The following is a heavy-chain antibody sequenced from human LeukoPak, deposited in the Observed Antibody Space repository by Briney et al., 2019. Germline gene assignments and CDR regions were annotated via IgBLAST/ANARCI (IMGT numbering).Heavy chain of an antibody. CDR3: AKAWYSSSWYYFDY. V-gene: IGHV3-23*01. D-gene: IGHD6-13*01. CDR2: ISGNGDST. J-gene: IGHJ4*02. CDR1: GFTFSNHA. Sequence: PGGSLRLSCAASGFTFSNHAMSWVRQAPGKGLEWVSTISGNGDSTYYADSVKGRFTISRDNSKNTLYLQMNSLRAEDTAKYYCAKAWYSSSWYYFDYWGQGTLVTVSS.